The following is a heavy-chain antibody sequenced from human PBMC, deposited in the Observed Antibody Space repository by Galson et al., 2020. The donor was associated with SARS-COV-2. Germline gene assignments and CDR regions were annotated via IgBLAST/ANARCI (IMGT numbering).Heavy chain of an antibody. J-gene: IGHJ6*03. Sequence: GESLKISCEASGFTFSTYAMNWVRQAPGKGLEWVSFIRSSSTYIYYADSVKGRFIISRDNAKNSLYLQMNGLRAEDTAVYFCARGHSMDVWGGGTTVTVSS. CDR1: GFTFSTYA. V-gene: IGHV3-21*01. CDR3: ARGHSMDV. CDR2: IRSSSTYI.